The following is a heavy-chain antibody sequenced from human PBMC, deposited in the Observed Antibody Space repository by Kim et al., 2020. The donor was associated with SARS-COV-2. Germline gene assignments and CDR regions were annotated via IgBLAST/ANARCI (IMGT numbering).Heavy chain of an antibody. CDR1: GGSFSGYY. V-gene: IGHV4-34*01. J-gene: IGHJ6*02. CDR2: INHSGST. CDR3: ARGRGEWYSGSYSGYYYYYGMDV. Sequence: SETLSLTCAVYGGSFSGYYWSWIRQPPGKGLEWIGEINHSGSTNYNPSLKSRVTISVDTSKNQFSLKLSSVTAADTAVYYCARGRGEWYSGSYSGYYYYYGMDVWGQGTTVTVSS. D-gene: IGHD1-26*01.